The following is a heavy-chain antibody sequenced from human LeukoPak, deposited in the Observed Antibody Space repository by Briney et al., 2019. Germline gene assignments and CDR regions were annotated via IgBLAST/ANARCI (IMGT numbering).Heavy chain of an antibody. D-gene: IGHD1-26*01. CDR2: INHSGST. Sequence: SETLSLTCAVYGGSFSGYYWSWIRQPPGKGLEWIGEINHSGSTNYNPSLKSRVTISVDTSKKQFSLKLSSVTAADTAMYYCARGEGGATESGVFDIWGQGTMVTVTS. J-gene: IGHJ3*02. V-gene: IGHV4-34*01. CDR3: ARGEGGATESGVFDI. CDR1: GGSFSGYY.